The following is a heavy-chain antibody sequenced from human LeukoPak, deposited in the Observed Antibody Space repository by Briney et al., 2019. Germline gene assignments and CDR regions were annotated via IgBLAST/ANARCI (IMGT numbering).Heavy chain of an antibody. CDR1: GFTFSNYA. CDR2: ISGSIGST. V-gene: IGHV3-23*01. D-gene: IGHD4-17*01. J-gene: IGHJ4*02. CDR3: AKGMTTVTTRSPLDY. Sequence: GGSLRLSCAASGFTFSNYAMSWVRQAPGKGLEWVTLISGSIGSTSYAGSVKGRFTISRDTSKNTLYLQMNSLRAEDTAIYYCAKGMTTVTTRSPLDYWGRGTLVTVSS.